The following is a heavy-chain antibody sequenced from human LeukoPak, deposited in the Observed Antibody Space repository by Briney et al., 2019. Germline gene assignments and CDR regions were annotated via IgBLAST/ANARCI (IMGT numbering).Heavy chain of an antibody. CDR1: GFTFSRYT. Sequence: GGSMRLSCGASGFTFSRYTMNWVRQAPGKGLEWVSFISSGSSTTYYADSVKGRFTISRDNAESSLYLQMNSLRDEDTAVYYCARVAEIQLWLRSAFDYWGQGTVVTVSS. D-gene: IGHD5-18*01. V-gene: IGHV3-48*02. CDR3: ARVAEIQLWLRSAFDY. CDR2: ISSGSSTT. J-gene: IGHJ4*02.